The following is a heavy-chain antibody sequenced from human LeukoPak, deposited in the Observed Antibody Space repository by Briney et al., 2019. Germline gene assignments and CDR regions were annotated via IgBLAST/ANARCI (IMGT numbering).Heavy chain of an antibody. CDR2: IYYSGST. CDR1: GGSTSITSYY. D-gene: IGHD2-15*01. CDR3: ARGGSVTYGIDY. V-gene: IGHV4-39*01. Sequence: PSETLSLTCTVSGGSTSITSYYWAWSRQPPGRGLEWIGSIYYSGSTYYNPSLKSRVTISIDTSKNQFSLMLSSVTAADTAVYYCARGGSVTYGIDYWGQGTLVTVSS. J-gene: IGHJ4*02.